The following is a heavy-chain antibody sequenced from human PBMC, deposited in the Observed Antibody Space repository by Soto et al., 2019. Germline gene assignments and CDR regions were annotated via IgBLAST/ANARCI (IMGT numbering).Heavy chain of an antibody. Sequence: QVQLVESGGGVVQPGRSLRLSCAASGFTFSSYGTHWVRQAPGKGLEWVAVISYGGSNEYYADSVKGRFTISRDNAKNTLYLQMNSLRAEDTAVYYCAGGSGWDAFDIWGQGTMVTVSS. CDR3: AGGSGWDAFDI. D-gene: IGHD6-19*01. J-gene: IGHJ3*02. CDR2: ISYGGSNE. CDR1: GFTFSSYG. V-gene: IGHV3-30*03.